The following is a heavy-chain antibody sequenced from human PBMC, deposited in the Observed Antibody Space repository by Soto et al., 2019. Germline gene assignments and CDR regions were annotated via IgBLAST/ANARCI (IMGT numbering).Heavy chain of an antibody. Sequence: QVQLQQWGAGLLKPSETLSLTCAVYGGSFSGYYWSWIRQPPGKGLEWIGEINHSGSTKYNPSLKSRVTISVDTSKNQFSLKLSSVTAADTAVYYCARGEEYYYGSGRYYFDYWGQGTLVTVSS. J-gene: IGHJ4*02. D-gene: IGHD3-10*01. CDR2: INHSGST. CDR3: ARGEEYYYGSGRYYFDY. V-gene: IGHV4-34*01. CDR1: GGSFSGYY.